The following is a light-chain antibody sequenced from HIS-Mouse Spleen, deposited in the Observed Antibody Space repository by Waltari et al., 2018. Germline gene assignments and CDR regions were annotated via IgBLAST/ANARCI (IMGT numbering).Light chain of an antibody. CDR3: SSYTSSSFNVV. CDR2: DVS. CDR1: SSDVGGYNY. J-gene: IGLJ2*01. Sequence: QSALTQPASVSGSPGQSITISCTGTSSDVGGYNYVSWYQPHPGKAPKLMIYDVSNPPSGGSNRFSGSKSGNTASLTVSGLQAEDEADYYCSSYTSSSFNVVFGGGTKLTVL. V-gene: IGLV2-14*03.